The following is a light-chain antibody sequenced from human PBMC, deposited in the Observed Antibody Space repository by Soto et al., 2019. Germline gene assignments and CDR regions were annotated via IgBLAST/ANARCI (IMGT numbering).Light chain of an antibody. V-gene: IGLV2-14*03. J-gene: IGLJ2*01. CDR2: DVS. Sequence: QSVLTQPVSVSGSPGQSITISCTGTRSDIGGYNYVSWYQQHPGKAPQLMIYDVSNRPSGLSNRFSGSKSGNTASLTISGLQAEDAADYYCSSYTTISTVVFGGGTKVTVL. CDR3: SSYTTISTVV. CDR1: RSDIGGYNY.